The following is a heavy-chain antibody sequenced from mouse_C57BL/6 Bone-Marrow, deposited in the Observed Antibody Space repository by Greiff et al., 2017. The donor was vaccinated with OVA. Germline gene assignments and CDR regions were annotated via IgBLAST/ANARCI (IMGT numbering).Heavy chain of an antibody. D-gene: IGHD2-3*01. CDR1: GYTFTSYW. J-gene: IGHJ1*03. Sequence: QVQLQQPGAELVRPGTSVKLSCKASGYTFTSYWMHWVKQRPGQGLEWIGVIDPSDSYTNYNQKFKGKATLTVDTSSSTAYMQLSSLTSEDSAVYYCADGYYWYFDVWGTGTTGTVSS. CDR3: ADGYYWYFDV. V-gene: IGHV1-59*01. CDR2: IDPSDSYT.